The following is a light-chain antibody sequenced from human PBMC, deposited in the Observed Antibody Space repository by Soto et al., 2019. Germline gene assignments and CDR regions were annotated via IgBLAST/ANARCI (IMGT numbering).Light chain of an antibody. CDR3: AAWDDSLSGAV. CDR1: NSNIGSNY. CDR2: RNN. Sequence: QSVLIQPPSASGTPGQRVTISCSGRNSNIGSNYVYWYQQLPGTAPKLLIYRNNQRPSGVPDRFSGSKSGTSASLAISGLRSEDEADYYCAAWDDSLSGAVFGGGTQLTVL. V-gene: IGLV1-47*01. J-gene: IGLJ7*01.